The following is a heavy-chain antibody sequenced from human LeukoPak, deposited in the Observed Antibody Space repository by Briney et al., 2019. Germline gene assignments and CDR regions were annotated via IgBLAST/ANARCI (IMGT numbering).Heavy chain of an antibody. J-gene: IGHJ6*02. CDR2: ISGSGGST. Sequence: GGSPRLSCAASGFTFSSYAMSWVRQAPGKGLEWVSAISGSGGSTYYADSVKGRFTISRDNSKNTLYLQMNSLRAEDTAVYYCARDYIAARPYYYYGMDVWGQGTTVTVSS. CDR3: ARDYIAARPYYYYGMDV. CDR1: GFTFSSYA. D-gene: IGHD6-6*01. V-gene: IGHV3-23*01.